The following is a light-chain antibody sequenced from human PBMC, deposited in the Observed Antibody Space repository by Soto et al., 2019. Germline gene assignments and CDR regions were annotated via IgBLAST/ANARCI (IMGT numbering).Light chain of an antibody. CDR2: DVT. J-gene: IGLJ3*02. Sequence: QSALTQPASVSGSPGQSITISCAGSSSDIGAYNYVSWYQHHPGKAPKLMIYDVTNRPSGVSDRFSGSKSGNTASLTISGLQAEDEADYYCPSYTGSGTFGVFGGGTKLTVL. V-gene: IGLV2-14*03. CDR3: PSYTGSGTFGV. CDR1: SSDIGAYNY.